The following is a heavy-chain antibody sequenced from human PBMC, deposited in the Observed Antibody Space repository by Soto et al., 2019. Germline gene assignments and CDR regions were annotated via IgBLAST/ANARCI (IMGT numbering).Heavy chain of an antibody. D-gene: IGHD3-9*01. CDR1: GFTFSNAW. V-gene: IGHV3-15*07. Sequence: GRSLRLSCAASGFTFSNAWMNWVSQAPGKGLEWVGRIKSKTDGGTTDYAAPVKGRFTISRDDSKNTLYLQMNSLKTEDTAVYYCTTQYSKYCDILTGYYKLSDYWGQGTLVTVSS. J-gene: IGHJ4*02. CDR2: IKSKTDGGTT. CDR3: TTQYSKYCDILTGYYKLSDY.